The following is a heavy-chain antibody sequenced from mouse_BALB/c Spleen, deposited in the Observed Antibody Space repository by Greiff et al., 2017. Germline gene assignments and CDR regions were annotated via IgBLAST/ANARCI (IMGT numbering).Heavy chain of an antibody. J-gene: IGHJ1*01. CDR3: ARLERNYWYFDV. CDR1: GFDFSRYW. Sequence: EVQLVESGGGLVQPGGSLNLSCAASGFDFSRYWMSWARQAPGKGQEWIGEINPGSSTINYTPSLKDKFIISRDNAKNTLYLQMSKVRSEDTALYYCARLERNYWYFDVWGAGTTVTVSS. CDR2: INPGSSTI. V-gene: IGHV4-2*02.